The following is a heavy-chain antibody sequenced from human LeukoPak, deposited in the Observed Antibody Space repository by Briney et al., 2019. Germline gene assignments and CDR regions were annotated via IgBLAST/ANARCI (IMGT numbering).Heavy chain of an antibody. V-gene: IGHV3-33*01. CDR2: IWYDGSNK. D-gene: IGHD5-24*01. J-gene: IGHJ4*02. Sequence: AGRSLRLSCLSSGFTFSSYGMRWVRQAPGKGLEWVAFIWYDGSNKHYADSVKGRFTISRDNSENTLYLQMSSLRAEDTALYYCARDSGYGYNTFPTADYWGQGILVTVSS. CDR1: GFTFSSYG. CDR3: ARDSGYGYNTFPTADY.